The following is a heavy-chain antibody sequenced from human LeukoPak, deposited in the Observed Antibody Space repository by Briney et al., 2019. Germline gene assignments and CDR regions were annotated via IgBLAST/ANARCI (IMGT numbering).Heavy chain of an antibody. CDR1: GFIVSSNY. J-gene: IGHJ4*02. Sequence: GGSLRLSCAASGFIVSSNYMSWVRQAPGKGLVWVSRINSDGSSTTYADSVKGRFTISRDNAKNTLYLQMNSLRAEDTAVYYCARADTYYDILTGYYFDYWGQGTLVTVSS. CDR3: ARADTYYDILTGYYFDY. CDR2: INSDGSST. D-gene: IGHD3-9*01. V-gene: IGHV3-74*01.